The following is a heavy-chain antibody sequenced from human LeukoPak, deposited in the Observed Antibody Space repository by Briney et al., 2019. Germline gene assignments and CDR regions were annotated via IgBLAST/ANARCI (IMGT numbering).Heavy chain of an antibody. D-gene: IGHD3-10*01. J-gene: IGHJ3*02. Sequence: QTGGSLRLSCAASGFTFSSYAMSWVRQAPGKGLEWVSALSGSGGSTYYADSVKGRFTISRDNSKNTLYLQMNSLRAEDTAVYYCAKDLVVTMGVDAVGAFDIWGQGTMVTVSS. CDR3: AKDLVVTMGVDAVGAFDI. CDR1: GFTFSSYA. CDR2: LSGSGGST. V-gene: IGHV3-23*01.